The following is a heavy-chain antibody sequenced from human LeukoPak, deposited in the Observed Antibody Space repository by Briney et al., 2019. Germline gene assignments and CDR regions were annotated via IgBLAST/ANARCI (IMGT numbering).Heavy chain of an antibody. CDR2: IYSSGGT. D-gene: IGHD5-18*01. V-gene: IGHV4-61*02. J-gene: IGHJ4*02. CDR3: ASAYTYSSRFVY. Sequence: SQTLSLTCTVSGGSISSGDNYLSWIPPPAGTGLEWVGRIYSSGGTNYNPSLKSRVNISEDTSKNQFSLKLSSVTAADTAVYYCASAYTYSSRFVYWGQGTLVTVSS. CDR1: GGSISSGDNY.